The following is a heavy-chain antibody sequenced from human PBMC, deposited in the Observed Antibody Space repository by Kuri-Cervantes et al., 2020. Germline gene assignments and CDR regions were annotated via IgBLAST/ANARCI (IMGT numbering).Heavy chain of an antibody. CDR1: GYDFLNSW. J-gene: IGHJ4*02. V-gene: IGHV5-51*01. CDR3: ATTYYFDTGGPEKLYS. CDR2: VWTSGSDT. D-gene: IGHD3-22*01. Sequence: KVSCKGSGYDFLNSWTGWVRQVPGKGLEWMGIVWTSGSDTHYSPSFQGQVTISVDKSINPAYLQWSSLEASDTAMYYCATTYYFDTGGPEKLYSWGQGTLVTVSS.